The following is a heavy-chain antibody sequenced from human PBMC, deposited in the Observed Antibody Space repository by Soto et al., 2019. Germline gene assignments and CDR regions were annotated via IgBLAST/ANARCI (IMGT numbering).Heavy chain of an antibody. CDR1: GGTFSTYT. Sequence: QVQLVQSGAEVKKPGSSVEVSCKASGGTFSTYTINWVRQAPGQGLEWMGRIIPLLDTANYAQRFQGRGTIAADTSTSTAYMELSGLRSDDTAVYYCARGLRGLGGIHPTHYFDYWGRGTPVTVSS. CDR3: ARGLRGLGGIHPTHYFDY. CDR2: IIPLLDTA. V-gene: IGHV1-69*08. J-gene: IGHJ4*02. D-gene: IGHD5-18*01.